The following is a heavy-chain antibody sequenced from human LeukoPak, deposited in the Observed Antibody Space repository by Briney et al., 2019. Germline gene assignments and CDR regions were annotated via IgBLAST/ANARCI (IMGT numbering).Heavy chain of an antibody. CDR3: ARERTGNYFDY. V-gene: IGHV3-13*01. Sequence: GGSLRLSCAASGFTFSSYDMHWVRQATGKGLEWVSAIGTAGDTYCPGSVKGRFTISRENAKNSLYLQMNSLRAEDTAVYYCARERTGNYFDYWGQGTLVTVSS. J-gene: IGHJ4*02. D-gene: IGHD7-27*01. CDR2: IGTAGDT. CDR1: GFTFSSYD.